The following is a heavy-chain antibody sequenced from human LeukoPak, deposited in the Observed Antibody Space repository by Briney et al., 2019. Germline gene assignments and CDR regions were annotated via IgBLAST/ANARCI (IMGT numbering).Heavy chain of an antibody. J-gene: IGHJ4*02. CDR3: ARDSRRGVTGVDY. V-gene: IGHV4-34*01. CDR1: GGSFSGYY. D-gene: IGHD3-10*01. CDR2: INHSGST. Sequence: SETLSLTCAVYGGSFSGYYWSWIRQPPGKGLEWIGEINHSGSTNYNPSLKSRVTISVDTSKNQFSLKLSSVTAADTAVYYCARDSRRGVTGVDYWGQGTLVTVSS.